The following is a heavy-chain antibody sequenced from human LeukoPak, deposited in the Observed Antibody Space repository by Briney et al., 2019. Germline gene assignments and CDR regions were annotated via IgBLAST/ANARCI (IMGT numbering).Heavy chain of an antibody. J-gene: IGHJ4*02. CDR2: INHSGST. Sequence: SSETLSLTCAVYGGSFSGYYWSWIRQPPGKGLEWIGEINHSGSTNYNPSLKSRVTISVDTSKNQFSLKLSSVTAADTAVYYCARGEPITPFDYWGQGTLVTVSS. D-gene: IGHD5-12*01. V-gene: IGHV4-34*01. CDR3: ARGEPITPFDY. CDR1: GGSFSGYY.